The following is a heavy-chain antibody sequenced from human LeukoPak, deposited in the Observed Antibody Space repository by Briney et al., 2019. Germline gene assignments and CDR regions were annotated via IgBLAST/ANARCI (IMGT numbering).Heavy chain of an antibody. D-gene: IGHD6-6*01. Sequence: AQTLSLTCTVSGSSISTYYSSWTRHAAGQGLGWIGRTIASGTTNFNSSLKNRLTMSIDTSKNQSSLTLNSVTAADTAVYYCAREYSSSARVFDIWGQGTMVTVSS. CDR2: TIASGTT. V-gene: IGHV4-4*07. CDR1: GSSISTYY. J-gene: IGHJ3*02. CDR3: AREYSSSARVFDI.